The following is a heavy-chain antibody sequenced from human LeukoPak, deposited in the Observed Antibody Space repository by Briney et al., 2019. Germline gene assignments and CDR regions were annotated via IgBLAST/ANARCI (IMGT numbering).Heavy chain of an antibody. J-gene: IGHJ3*01. CDR1: GFTFNSYS. CDR3: AKVQSDIVGAMFFSFDV. CDR2: IIGSGSEM. Sequence: GGSLRLSCGGSGFTFNSYSMNWVRQAPGKGLEWVASIIGSGSEMFYADSLKGRFTISRNNSKNSLYLQMNSLRVEDTAVYYCAKVQSDIVGAMFFSFDVWGQGTMVSVSS. V-gene: IGHV3-21*01. D-gene: IGHD1-26*01.